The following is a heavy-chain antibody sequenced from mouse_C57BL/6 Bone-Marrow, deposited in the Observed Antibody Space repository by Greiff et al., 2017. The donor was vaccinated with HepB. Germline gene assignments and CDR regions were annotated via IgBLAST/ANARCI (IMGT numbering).Heavy chain of an antibody. Sequence: EVKLMESGGGLVKPGGSLKLSCAASGFTFSDYGMHWVRQAPEKGLEWVAYISSGSSTIYYADTVKGRFTISRDNAKNTLFLQMTSLRSEDTAMYYCARFTTVPYFDYWGQGTTLTVSS. V-gene: IGHV5-17*01. J-gene: IGHJ2*01. CDR2: ISSGSSTI. CDR3: ARFTTVPYFDY. CDR1: GFTFSDYG. D-gene: IGHD1-1*01.